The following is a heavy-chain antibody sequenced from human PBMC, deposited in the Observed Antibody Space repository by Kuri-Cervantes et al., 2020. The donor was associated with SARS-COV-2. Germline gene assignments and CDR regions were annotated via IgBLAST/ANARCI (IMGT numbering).Heavy chain of an antibody. Sequence: LNTPCTVSCGPISRGGYYWNSLRQHPGKGLEWIGYIYYSGRTYYNPSLKSLVTISVDTSKNQFSLKLSSVTAADTAVYYCARSPRELLRIQWPQQLVLGWFDPWGQGTLVTVSS. CDR1: CGPISRGGYY. D-gene: IGHD6-13*01. CDR2: IYYSGRT. V-gene: IGHV4-31*01. CDR3: ARSPRELLRIQWPQQLVLGWFDP. J-gene: IGHJ5*02.